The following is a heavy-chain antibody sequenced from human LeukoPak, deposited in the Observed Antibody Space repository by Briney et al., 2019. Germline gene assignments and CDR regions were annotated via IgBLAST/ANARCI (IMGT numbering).Heavy chain of an antibody. V-gene: IGHV4-4*02. CDR3: AREGGFYRSLDY. Sequence: PSGTLSLICGVSGGSISSTNWWNWVRQAPGKGLEWIGEVHLDGRTNYNPSLESRLTMSVDLSENHISLKLTSVTAADTAVYYCAREGGFYRSLDYSGQGTLVTVSS. J-gene: IGHJ4*02. CDR2: VHLDGRT. CDR1: GGSISSTNW. D-gene: IGHD3-3*01.